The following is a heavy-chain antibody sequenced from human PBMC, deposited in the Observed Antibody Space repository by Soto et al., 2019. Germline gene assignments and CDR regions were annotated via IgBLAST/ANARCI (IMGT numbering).Heavy chain of an antibody. V-gene: IGHV1-69*01. J-gene: IGHJ2*01. CDR1: GGTFSSYA. D-gene: IGHD5-12*01. Sequence: QVQLVQSGAEVKKPGSSVKVSCKASGGTFSSYAISWVRQAPGQGLEWMGGIIPIFGIANYAQKFQGRVTITADESTSTADMELSSLRSEDTAVYYCARDVRDGYNYETAADWYFDLWGRGTLVTVSS. CDR2: IIPIFGIA. CDR3: ARDVRDGYNYETAADWYFDL.